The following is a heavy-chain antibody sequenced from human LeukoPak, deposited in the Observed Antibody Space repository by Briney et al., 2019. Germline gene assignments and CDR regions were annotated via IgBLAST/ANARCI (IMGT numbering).Heavy chain of an antibody. CDR1: GYSFTSYW. CDR3: ARGIFRYYDSGSYYFDY. J-gene: IGHJ4*02. Sequence: GKSLKISCKGSGYSFTSYWIGWVRQMPGKGLEWMGIIYPGDSDTRYSPSFQGQVTISADKSISTAYLQWSSLKASDTAMYYCARGIFRYYDSGSYYFDYWGQGTLVTVSS. CDR2: IYPGDSDT. V-gene: IGHV5-51*01. D-gene: IGHD3-10*01.